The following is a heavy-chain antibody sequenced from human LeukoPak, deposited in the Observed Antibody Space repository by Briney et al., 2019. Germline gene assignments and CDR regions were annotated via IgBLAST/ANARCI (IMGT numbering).Heavy chain of an antibody. D-gene: IGHD2-2*01. J-gene: IGHJ4*02. CDR2: ISGDGGGT. V-gene: IGHV3-43*02. Sequence: GGTLRLSCAASGFTFDDYAMHWVRQAPAKGLEWVSLISGDGGGTYYADSVKGRFSISRDNSKNSLYLQMNSLRTEDTAFYYCASIGYSSSYSDYWGQGALVTVSS. CDR3: ASIGYSSSYSDY. CDR1: GFTFDDYA.